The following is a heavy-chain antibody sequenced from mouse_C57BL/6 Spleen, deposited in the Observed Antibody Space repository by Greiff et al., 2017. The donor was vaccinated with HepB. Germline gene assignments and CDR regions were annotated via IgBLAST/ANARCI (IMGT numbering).Heavy chain of an antibody. CDR3: AMGLGRGMDYYAMDY. CDR2: IDPSDSET. J-gene: IGHJ4*01. Sequence: QVQLQQPGAELVRPGSSVKLSCKASGYTFTSYWMHWVKQRPIQGLEWIGNIDPSDSETHYNQKFKDKATLTADKSSSTAYMQLSSLTYEDSAVYYCAMGLGRGMDYYAMDYWGQGTSVTVSS. V-gene: IGHV1-52*01. CDR1: GYTFTSYW. D-gene: IGHD4-1*01.